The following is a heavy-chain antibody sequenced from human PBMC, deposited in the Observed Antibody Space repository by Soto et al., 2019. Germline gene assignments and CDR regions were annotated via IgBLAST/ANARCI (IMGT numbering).Heavy chain of an antibody. CDR3: ARGYYDFWSGSLVSMDV. V-gene: IGHV3-74*01. CDR2: INSDGSST. CDR1: GFTFSSYW. J-gene: IGHJ6*02. Sequence: PGGSLRLSCAASGFTFSSYWMHWVRQAPGKGLVWVSRINSDGSSTSYADSVKGRFTISRDNAKNTLYLQMNSLRAEDTAVYYCARGYYDFWSGSLVSMDVWGQGTTVTVSS. D-gene: IGHD3-3*01.